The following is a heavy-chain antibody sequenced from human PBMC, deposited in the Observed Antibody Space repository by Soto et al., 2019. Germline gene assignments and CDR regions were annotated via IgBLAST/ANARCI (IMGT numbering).Heavy chain of an antibody. CDR3: AREFYDYYGSGSYTH. CDR2: IYYSGST. J-gene: IGHJ4*02. Sequence: SETLSLTCTVSGGSISSSSYYWGWIRQPPGKGLEWIGSIYYSGSTYYNPSLKSRVTISVDTSKNQFSLKLSSVTAADTAVYYCAREFYDYYGSGSYTHWGQGTMVTVYS. V-gene: IGHV4-39*01. CDR1: GGSISSSSYY. D-gene: IGHD3-10*01.